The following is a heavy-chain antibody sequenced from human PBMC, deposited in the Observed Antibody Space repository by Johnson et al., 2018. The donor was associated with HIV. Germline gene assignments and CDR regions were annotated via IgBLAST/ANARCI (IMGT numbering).Heavy chain of an antibody. CDR1: GFTFSSYA. V-gene: IGHV3-23*04. Sequence: VQLVESGGGLVQPGGSLRLSCAASGFTFSSYAMSWVRQAPGKGLEWVSAISGSGDTIYYADSVKGRFSISRDNSNNTLYLQMNSLRAEDTAVYYCARDDDPPDAFDIWGQGTMVTVSS. J-gene: IGHJ3*02. CDR3: ARDDDPPDAFDI. CDR2: ISGSGDTI.